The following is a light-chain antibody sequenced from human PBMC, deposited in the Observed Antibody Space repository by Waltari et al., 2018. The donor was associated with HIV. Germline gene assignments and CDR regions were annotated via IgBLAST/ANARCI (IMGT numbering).Light chain of an antibody. CDR2: EVT. V-gene: IGLV2-23*02. CDR1: SSDVGGYNL. Sequence: QSALTQPASVSGSPGQSITISCPGTSSDVGGYNLVSWYQQHPGKAPKLIIYEVTKRPSGVSNRFSASKSGNTASLTISGLQAEDEAHYHCCSYAGSSTLVFGGGTNVIVL. J-gene: IGLJ3*02. CDR3: CSYAGSSTLV.